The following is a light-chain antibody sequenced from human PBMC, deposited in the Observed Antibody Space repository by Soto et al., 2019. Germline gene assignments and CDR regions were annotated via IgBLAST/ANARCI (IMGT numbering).Light chain of an antibody. Sequence: EIVLTQSPVTLSVSPGERATLSCRASQNINSNLAWYQQKPGQAPTLLIYGALTRVMGIPVRFSGSESGTEFTLTISSLKSEDFAVYYCQHSKSSVPAGTFGNGTKVDI. CDR1: QNINSN. CDR3: QHSKSSVPAGT. J-gene: IGKJ1*01. CDR2: GAL. V-gene: IGKV3D-15*01.